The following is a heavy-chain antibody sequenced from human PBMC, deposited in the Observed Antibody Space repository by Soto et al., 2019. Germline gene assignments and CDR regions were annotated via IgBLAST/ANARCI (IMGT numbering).Heavy chain of an antibody. CDR1: GYTFTRYA. D-gene: IGHD3-22*01. CDR2: INAGNGNT. V-gene: IGHV1-3*01. CDR3: ARDYYYDSSGHFDY. J-gene: IGHJ4*02. Sequence: ASVKVSCKASGYTFTRYAIHWVRQAPGQRLEWMGWINAGNGNTKYSQKFQGRVTITRDTSATTAYMDLSSLRSEDTAVYYCARDYYYDSSGHFDYWGQGTLVTVSS.